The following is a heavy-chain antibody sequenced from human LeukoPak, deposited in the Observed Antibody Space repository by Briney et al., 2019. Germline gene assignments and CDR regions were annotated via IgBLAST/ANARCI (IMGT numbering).Heavy chain of an antibody. CDR3: ARHLRTYYYDSSGYYYGY. V-gene: IGHV1-2*02. J-gene: IGHJ4*02. D-gene: IGHD3-22*01. CDR1: GYTFTGYY. Sequence: ASVKVSCKASGYTFTGYYMHWMRQAPGQGLEWMGWIDPNSGGTNYAQKFQGRVTMTRDTSISTAYMELSRLRSDDTAVYYCARHLRTYYYDSSGYYYGYWGQGTLVTVSS. CDR2: IDPNSGGT.